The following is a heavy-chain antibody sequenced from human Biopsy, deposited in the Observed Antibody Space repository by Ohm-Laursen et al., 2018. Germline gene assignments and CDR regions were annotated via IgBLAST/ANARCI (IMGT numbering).Heavy chain of an antibody. CDR3: GRREEVITHDAFDI. CDR1: GGSISNNNYY. V-gene: IGHV4-39*01. Sequence: SETLSLTCTVSGGSISNNNYYWGWIRQPPGKGLEWIGSIFYRGSTHYKPSLKSRVNISVDTSKNQFSLKLNSVTAADTAVYYCGRREEVITHDAFDIWGQGTLVAVSA. D-gene: IGHD2-21*01. J-gene: IGHJ3*02. CDR2: IFYRGST.